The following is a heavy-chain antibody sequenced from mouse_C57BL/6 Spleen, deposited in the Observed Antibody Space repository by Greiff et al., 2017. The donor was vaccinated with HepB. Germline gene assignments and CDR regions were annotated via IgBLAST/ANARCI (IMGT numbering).Heavy chain of an antibody. CDR3: ARGGLLPFAY. D-gene: IGHD1-1*01. Sequence: VQLQQSGAELARPGASVKLSCKASGYTFTSYGISWVKQRTGQGLEWIGEIYPRSGNTYYNEKCKGKATLTADKSSSTAYMELRSLTSEDSAVYFCARGGLLPFAYWGQGTLVTVSA. CDR1: GYTFTSYG. V-gene: IGHV1-81*01. J-gene: IGHJ3*01. CDR2: IYPRSGNT.